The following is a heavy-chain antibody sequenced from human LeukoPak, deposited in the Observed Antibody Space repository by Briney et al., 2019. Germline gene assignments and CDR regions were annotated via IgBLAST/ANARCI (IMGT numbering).Heavy chain of an antibody. J-gene: IGHJ4*02. CDR3: ARDFCTDGVCHLDY. CDR2: IYYSGST. D-gene: IGHD2-8*01. Sequence: SETLSPTCTVSGGSMSSSSYYWGWIRQPPGKGLEWIGYIYYSGSTNYNPSLKSRVTISVDTSKNQFSLKLSSVTAADTAVYYCARDFCTDGVCHLDYWGQGTLVTVSS. CDR1: GGSMSSSSYY. V-gene: IGHV4-61*01.